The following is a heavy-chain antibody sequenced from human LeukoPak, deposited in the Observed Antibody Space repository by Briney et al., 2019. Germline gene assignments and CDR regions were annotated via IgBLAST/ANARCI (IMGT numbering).Heavy chain of an antibody. V-gene: IGHV3-23*01. CDR1: GFTFSSYA. J-gene: IGHJ4*02. Sequence: PGGSLRLSCAASGFTFSSYAMSWVRQALGKGLEWVSGISGSGGSTYYADSVKGRFTISRDNSKNTLYLQMNSLRAEDTAVYYCAKTGGFMVRGVHIEYWGQGTLVTVSS. CDR2: ISGSGGST. CDR3: AKTGGFMVRGVHIEY. D-gene: IGHD3-10*01.